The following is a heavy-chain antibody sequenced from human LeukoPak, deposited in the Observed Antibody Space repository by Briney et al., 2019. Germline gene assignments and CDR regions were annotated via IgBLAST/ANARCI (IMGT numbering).Heavy chain of an antibody. D-gene: IGHD7-27*01. CDR1: GYTFTSYG. J-gene: IGHJ5*02. CDR2: ISAYNGNT. CDR3: AKAPFTNWSGWFDP. V-gene: IGHV1-18*01. Sequence: GASVKVSCKASGYTFTSYGISWVRQAPGQGLEWMGWISAYNGNTNYAQKLQGRVTMTTDTSTSTAYMELSSLRSDDTAVYYCAKAPFTNWSGWFDPWGQGTLVTVSS.